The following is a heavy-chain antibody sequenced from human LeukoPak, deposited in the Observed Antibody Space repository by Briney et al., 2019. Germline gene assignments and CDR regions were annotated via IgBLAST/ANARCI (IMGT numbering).Heavy chain of an antibody. D-gene: IGHD4-17*01. V-gene: IGHV3-30*18. Sequence: GGSLRLSCAASGFTFSSYGMHWVRQAPGKGLEWVAVISYDGSNKYYADSVKGRFTISRDNPKNTLYLQMNSLRAEDTAVYYCAKAVDGDYVTSAFDIWGQGTMVTVSP. CDR1: GFTFSSYG. CDR2: ISYDGSNK. CDR3: AKAVDGDYVTSAFDI. J-gene: IGHJ3*02.